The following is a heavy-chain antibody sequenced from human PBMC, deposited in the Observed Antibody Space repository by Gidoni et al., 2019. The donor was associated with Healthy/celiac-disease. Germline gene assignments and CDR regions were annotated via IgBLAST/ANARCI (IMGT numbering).Heavy chain of an antibody. CDR1: GFSLSTSGIR. J-gene: IGHJ4*02. Sequence: QVTLKESGPALVTPTQTLTLTCTFSGFSLSTSGIRVSWIRQPPGKALEWLARIDWDEDKFYSTSLKTRLTISKDTSKNQVVLTMTNMDPVDTATYYCARILPGGGAMEYWGQGTLVTVSS. CDR3: ARILPGGGAMEY. V-gene: IGHV2-70*04. D-gene: IGHD3-16*01. CDR2: IDWDEDK.